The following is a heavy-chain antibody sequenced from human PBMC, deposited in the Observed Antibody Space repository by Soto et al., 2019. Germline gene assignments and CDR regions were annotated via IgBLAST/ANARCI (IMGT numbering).Heavy chain of an antibody. CDR1: GYTFTGYY. CDR3: ARDYCTSTRCYIDY. D-gene: IGHD2-2*02. Sequence: VKVSCKASGYTFTGYYMHWVRQAPGQGLEWMGWINLNSGGTNYAQKFKGRVTMTRDTSISTAYMELSRLRSDDTAVYYCARDYCTSTRCYIDYWGQGTLVTVSS. V-gene: IGHV1-2*02. CDR2: INLNSGGT. J-gene: IGHJ4*02.